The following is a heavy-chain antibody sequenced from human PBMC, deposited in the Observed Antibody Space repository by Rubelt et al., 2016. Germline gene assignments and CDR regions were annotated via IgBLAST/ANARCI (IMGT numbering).Heavy chain of an antibody. J-gene: IGHJ4*02. V-gene: IGHV4-34*01. CDR3: ARVSGYYHDY. CDR2: INHSGST. D-gene: IGHD3-22*01. CDR1: GGSFSGYY. Sequence: QLQLQESGPGLVKPSETLSLTCAVYGGSFSGYYWSWIRQPPGKGLEWIGEINHSGSTNYNPSLKIRVTISVDTSKNQYSLKLSSVTAADTAVYYCARVSGYYHDYWGQGTLVTVSS.